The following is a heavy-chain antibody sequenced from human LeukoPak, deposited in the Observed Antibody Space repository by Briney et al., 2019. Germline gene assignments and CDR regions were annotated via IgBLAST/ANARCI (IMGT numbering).Heavy chain of an antibody. CDR1: GGSISSYY. D-gene: IGHD1-14*01. V-gene: IGHV4-59*08. J-gene: IGHJ3*02. Sequence: SETLSLTCAVSGGSISSYYWSWIRQPPGKGLEWIAYIYYSGNTNYNPSFKGRVTISVDTSKNQFSLKLSSLAAADTAIYYCARQPPATAALDIWGQGTMVTVSS. CDR2: IYYSGNT. CDR3: ARQPPATAALDI.